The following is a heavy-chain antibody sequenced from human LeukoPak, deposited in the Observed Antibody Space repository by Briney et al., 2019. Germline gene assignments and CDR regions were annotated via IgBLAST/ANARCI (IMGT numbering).Heavy chain of an antibody. CDR1: EFTFSDSY. CDR2: ISSSSSYT. J-gene: IGHJ4*02. CDR3: ARRSRDGYGYYFDY. V-gene: IGHV3-11*06. Sequence: GGSLRLSCAASEFTFSDSYMNWIRQAPGKGLEWVSYISSSSSYTNYADSVKGRFTISRDNAKNSLYLQMNSLRAEDTAVYYCARRSRDGYGYYFDYWGQGTLVTVSS. D-gene: IGHD5-24*01.